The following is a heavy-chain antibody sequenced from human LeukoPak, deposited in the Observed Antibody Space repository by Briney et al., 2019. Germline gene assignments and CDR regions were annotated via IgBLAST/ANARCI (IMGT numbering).Heavy chain of an antibody. CDR2: ISDYNGNT. V-gene: IGHV1-18*04. CDR1: GYTFTGYY. Sequence: ASVKVSCKASGYTFTGYYMHWVRQAPGQGLEWMGWISDYNGNTNYAQKLQGRVTMTTDTSTSTAYMELRSLRSDDTAVYYCARDYDILTGDHAFDIWGQGTMVTVSS. J-gene: IGHJ3*02. D-gene: IGHD3-9*01. CDR3: ARDYDILTGDHAFDI.